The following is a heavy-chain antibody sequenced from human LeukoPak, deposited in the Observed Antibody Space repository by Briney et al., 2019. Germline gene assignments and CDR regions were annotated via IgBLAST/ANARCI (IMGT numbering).Heavy chain of an antibody. D-gene: IGHD3-22*01. Sequence: GASVKVSCKVSGYTLSNLSMQWVRQSPGKGLEWVGGLDPEDGETFYAQKFQGRVTITADKSTSTAYMELSSLRSEDTAVYYCARVANYYDSSGDDYWGQGTLVTVSS. CDR2: LDPEDGET. CDR1: GYTLSNLS. CDR3: ARVANYYDSSGDDY. V-gene: IGHV1-24*01. J-gene: IGHJ4*02.